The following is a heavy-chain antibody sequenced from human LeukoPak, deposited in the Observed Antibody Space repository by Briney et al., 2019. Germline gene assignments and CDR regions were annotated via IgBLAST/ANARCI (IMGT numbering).Heavy chain of an antibody. V-gene: IGHV4-59*01. CDR1: GGSISSYY. D-gene: IGHD1-26*01. Sequence: SETLSLTCTVSGGSISSYYWSWIRQPPGKGLEWVGYIYYSGSTNYNPSLKSRVTISVDTSKNQSSLKLSSVPAADTAVYYCARGATWACFDYWGQGTLVTVSS. CDR2: IYYSGST. J-gene: IGHJ4*02. CDR3: ARGATWACFDY.